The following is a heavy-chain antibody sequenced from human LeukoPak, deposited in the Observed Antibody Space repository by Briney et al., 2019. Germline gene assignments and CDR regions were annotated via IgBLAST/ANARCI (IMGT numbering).Heavy chain of an antibody. CDR3: ARAPGLFPFDY. V-gene: IGHV4-30-2*01. CDR1: GGPISSGGYS. CDR2: IYHSGST. D-gene: IGHD2-21*01. Sequence: PSQTLSLTCAVSGGPISSGGYSWSWIRQPPGKGLEWIGYIYHSGSTYYNPSLKSRVTISVDRSKNQFSLKLSSVTAADTAVYYCARAPGLFPFDYWGQGTLVTVSS. J-gene: IGHJ4*01.